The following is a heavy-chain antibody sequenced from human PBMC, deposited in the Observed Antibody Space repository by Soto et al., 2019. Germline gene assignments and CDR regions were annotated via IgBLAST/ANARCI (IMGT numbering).Heavy chain of an antibody. V-gene: IGHV3-30-3*01. Sequence: LRLSCAASGFTFSSYAMHWVRQAPGKGLEWVAVISYDGSNKYYADSVKGRFTISRDNSKNTLYLQMNSLRAEDTAVYYCARDSPNSRHLDYWGQGTLVTVSS. J-gene: IGHJ4*02. CDR1: GFTFSSYA. D-gene: IGHD6-13*01. CDR3: ARDSPNSRHLDY. CDR2: ISYDGSNK.